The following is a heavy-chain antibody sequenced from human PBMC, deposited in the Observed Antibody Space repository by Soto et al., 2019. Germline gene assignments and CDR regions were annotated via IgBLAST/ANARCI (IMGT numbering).Heavy chain of an antibody. Sequence: ASVKVSCKASGYTFTSYGTSWVRQAPGQGFEWMGWISAYNGNTNYAQKLQGRVTMTTDTSTSTAYMELRSLRSDDTAVYYCAREQGYYGSSGYYPFDYWGQGTLVTVSS. CDR1: GYTFTSYG. D-gene: IGHD3-22*01. CDR2: ISAYNGNT. J-gene: IGHJ4*02. V-gene: IGHV1-18*01. CDR3: AREQGYYGSSGYYPFDY.